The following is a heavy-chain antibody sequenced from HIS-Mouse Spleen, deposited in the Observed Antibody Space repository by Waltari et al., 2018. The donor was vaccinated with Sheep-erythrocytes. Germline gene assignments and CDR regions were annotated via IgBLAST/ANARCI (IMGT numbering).Heavy chain of an antibody. CDR2: ISRSSSYI. Sequence: EVQLVESGGGLVKPGGSLRLSCAASGCTCSSYSMNWVRQAQGKGLEWVSSISRSSSYIYDADSVKGRFTISRDNAKNSLYLQMNSLRAEDTAVYYCARVASGATFDYWGQGTLVTVSS. CDR1: GCTCSSYS. V-gene: IGHV3-21*01. D-gene: IGHD1-26*01. CDR3: ARVASGATFDY. J-gene: IGHJ4*02.